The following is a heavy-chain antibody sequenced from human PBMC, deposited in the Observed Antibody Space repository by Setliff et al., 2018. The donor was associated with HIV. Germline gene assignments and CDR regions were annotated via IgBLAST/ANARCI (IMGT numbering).Heavy chain of an antibody. Sequence: SETLSLTCTVSGDSMNDYYWTWIRQPAGKALEWIGRININEDTYFKPSLRSRVTTSVDTPKNQFSLKLSSVTAADTAVYYCARYYSSGWRQANDAFDIWGQGTMVTVSS. D-gene: IGHD6-19*01. CDR3: ARYYSSGWRQANDAFDI. V-gene: IGHV4-4*07. J-gene: IGHJ3*02. CDR2: ININEDT. CDR1: GDSMNDYY.